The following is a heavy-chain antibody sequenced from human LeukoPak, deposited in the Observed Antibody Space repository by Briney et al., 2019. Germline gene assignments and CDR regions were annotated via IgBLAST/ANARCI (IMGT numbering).Heavy chain of an antibody. J-gene: IGHJ4*02. CDR1: GFTFSGFW. CDR2: IRHDGSNK. V-gene: IGHV3-30*02. Sequence: GGSLRLSCAASGFTFSGFWMHWVRQAPGKGLEWVAFIRHDGSNKYYADSVKGRFTISRDNSKNTLYLQMNSLRAEDTAVYYCAKDWETYYYDSSGYPFDYWGQGTLVTVSS. CDR3: AKDWETYYYDSSGYPFDY. D-gene: IGHD3-22*01.